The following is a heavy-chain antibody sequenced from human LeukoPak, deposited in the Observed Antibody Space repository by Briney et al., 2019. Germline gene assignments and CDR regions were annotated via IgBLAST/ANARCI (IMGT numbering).Heavy chain of an antibody. CDR2: INHSGST. V-gene: IGHV4-34*01. J-gene: IGHJ4*02. Sequence: GSLRLSCAASGFSVSNYYMSWIRQPPGKGLEWIGEINHSGSTNYNPSLKSRVTISVDTSKNQFSLKLSSVTAADTAVYYCARVVMITFGGVTDWGQGTLVTVSS. CDR3: ARVVMITFGGVTD. CDR1: GFSVSNYY. D-gene: IGHD3-16*01.